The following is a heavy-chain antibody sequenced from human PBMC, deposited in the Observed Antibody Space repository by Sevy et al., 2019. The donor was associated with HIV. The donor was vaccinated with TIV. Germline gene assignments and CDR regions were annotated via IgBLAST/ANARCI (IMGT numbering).Heavy chain of an antibody. V-gene: IGHV1-24*01. D-gene: IGHD3-22*01. Sequence: ASVKVSCKVYGHTLNRLGMHWVRQAPGKGLEWMGSFDPEDGETFQSQKFQGRVTMTDDTSTDTAYMELSSPRSEDTAVYYCAATKDYYENSGSPFDYWGQGTLVTVSS. J-gene: IGHJ4*02. CDR2: FDPEDGET. CDR1: GHTLNRLG. CDR3: AATKDYYENSGSPFDY.